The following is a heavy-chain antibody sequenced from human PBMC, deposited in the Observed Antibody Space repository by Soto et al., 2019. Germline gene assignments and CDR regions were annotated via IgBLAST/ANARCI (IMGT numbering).Heavy chain of an antibody. J-gene: IGHJ4*02. Sequence: QLQLQESGSGLVKPSQTLSLTCAVSGGSISSGGYSWSWIRQPPGKGLEWIGYIYHSGSTYYNPSLRSRLTISVDRSTNQFSLKLSSVTAADTAVYYCAAGGGLPRYYWGQGTLVTVSS. V-gene: IGHV4-30-2*01. CDR1: GGSISSGGYS. CDR3: AAGGGLPRYY. D-gene: IGHD5-12*01. CDR2: IYHSGST.